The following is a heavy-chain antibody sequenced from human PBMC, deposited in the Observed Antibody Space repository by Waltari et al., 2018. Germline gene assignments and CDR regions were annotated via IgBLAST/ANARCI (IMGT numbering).Heavy chain of an antibody. CDR2: ISGSGGST. CDR1: GFTFSSYS. V-gene: IGHV3-23*01. Sequence: EVQLLESGGGLVQPGGSLRLSCAASGFTFSSYSRSWVRQAPGKGLEWVSAISGSGGSTYYADSVKGRFTISRDNSKNTLYLQMNSLRAEDTAVYYCAKTPGGYDYYYYGMDVWGQGTTVTVSS. J-gene: IGHJ6*02. D-gene: IGHD1-26*01. CDR3: AKTPGGYDYYYYGMDV.